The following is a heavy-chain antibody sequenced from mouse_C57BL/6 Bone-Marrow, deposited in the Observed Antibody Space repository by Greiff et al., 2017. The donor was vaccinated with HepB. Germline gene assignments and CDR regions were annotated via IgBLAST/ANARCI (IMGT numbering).Heavy chain of an antibody. Sequence: QVQLKQPGAELVKPGASVKLSCKASGYTFTSYWMQWVKQRPGQGLEWIGEIDPSASYTNYNQKFKGKATLTVDTSSSTAYMQLSSLTSEDSAVYYCAIGGNWDLDYWGQGTTLTVSS. D-gene: IGHD4-1*01. CDR2: IDPSASYT. V-gene: IGHV1-50*01. CDR3: AIGGNWDLDY. CDR1: GYTFTSYW. J-gene: IGHJ2*01.